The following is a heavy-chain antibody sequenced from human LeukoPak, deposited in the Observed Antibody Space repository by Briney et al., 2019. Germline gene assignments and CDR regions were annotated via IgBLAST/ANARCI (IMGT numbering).Heavy chain of an antibody. V-gene: IGHV3-9*01. D-gene: IGHD2-2*01. CDR2: ISWNSGSI. Sequence: GGSLRLSCAASGFTFEDYAMHWVRQAPGKGLEWVSGISWNSGSIGYADSVKGRFTISRDNAKNSLYLQMNSLRAEDTALYYCATGRDKYQLLSKNWFDPWGQGTLVTVSS. J-gene: IGHJ5*02. CDR3: ATGRDKYQLLSKNWFDP. CDR1: GFTFEDYA.